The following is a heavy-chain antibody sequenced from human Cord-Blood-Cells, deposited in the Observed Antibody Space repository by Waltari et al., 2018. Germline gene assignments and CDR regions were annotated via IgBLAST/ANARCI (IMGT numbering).Heavy chain of an antibody. J-gene: IGHJ3*02. V-gene: IGHV5-51*03. D-gene: IGHD7-27*01. CDR1: GYRGTSYW. Sequence: EVQLVQSGAGVKKPGESRKISCEGAGYRGTSYWIGWVSQMPGKGLEWMGIIYPGDSDTRYSPSFQGQVTISADKSISTAYLQWSSLKASDTAMYYCARVPKLGDAFDIWGQGTMVTVSS. CDR3: ARVPKLGDAFDI. CDR2: IYPGDSDT.